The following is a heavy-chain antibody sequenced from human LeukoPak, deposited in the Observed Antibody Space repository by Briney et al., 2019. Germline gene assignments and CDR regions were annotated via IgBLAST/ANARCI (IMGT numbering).Heavy chain of an antibody. D-gene: IGHD3-10*01. CDR2: FDPEDGET. V-gene: IGHV1-24*01. Sequence: GATVKVSCKVSGYTLTELSMHWVRQAPGKGLEWMGGFDPEDGETIYAQKFQGRVTMTEDTSTDTAYMELSSLRAEDTAVYYCASSDSGSYYTPRPLNYWGQGTLVTVSS. CDR1: GYTLTELS. J-gene: IGHJ4*02. CDR3: ASSDSGSYYTPRPLNY.